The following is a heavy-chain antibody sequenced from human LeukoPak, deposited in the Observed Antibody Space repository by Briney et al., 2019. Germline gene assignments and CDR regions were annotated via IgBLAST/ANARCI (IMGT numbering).Heavy chain of an antibody. J-gene: IGHJ4*02. V-gene: IGHV3-7*01. Sequence: GGSLRLSCAASGFTFSRYWMNWVRQAPGKGLEWVANIKQDGSEKYYVDSVKGRFTISRDNAKSSLYLQMNSLRAEDTALYYCARDPSRGYSYGSADYWGQGTLVTVSS. CDR2: IKQDGSEK. CDR1: GFTFSRYW. CDR3: ARDPSRGYSYGSADY. D-gene: IGHD5-18*01.